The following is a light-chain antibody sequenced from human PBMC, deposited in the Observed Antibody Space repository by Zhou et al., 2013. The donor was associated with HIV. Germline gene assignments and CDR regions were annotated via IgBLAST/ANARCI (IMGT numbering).Light chain of an antibody. CDR3: SSYTSSSTPVV. V-gene: IGLV2-14*01. J-gene: IGLJ2*01. Sequence: QSALTQPPSASGTPGQSVTISCTGTSSDVGGYNYVSWYQQHPGKAPKLMIYDVSKRPSGVSNRFSGSKSGNTASLTISGLQAEDEADYYCSSYTSSSTPVVFGGGTKLTV. CDR1: SSDVGGYNY. CDR2: DVS.